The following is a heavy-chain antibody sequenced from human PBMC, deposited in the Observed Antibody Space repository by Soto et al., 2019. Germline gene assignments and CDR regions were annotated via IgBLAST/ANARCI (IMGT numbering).Heavy chain of an antibody. CDR2: IWYDGSDK. CDR3: AFGNLAYYFEF. V-gene: IGHV3-33*01. D-gene: IGHD3-16*01. Sequence: PGGSLRLSCAASGFTFSGFGMHCVRQAPGKGLEWVAIIWYDGSDKYYADSVKGRFTISRDNSKNTLYLQMNSLRAEDTAVYHCAFGNLAYYFEFWGQGT. J-gene: IGHJ4*02. CDR1: GFTFSGFG.